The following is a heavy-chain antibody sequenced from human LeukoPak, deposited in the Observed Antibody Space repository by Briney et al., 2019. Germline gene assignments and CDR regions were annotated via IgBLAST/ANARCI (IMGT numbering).Heavy chain of an antibody. CDR3: AREVPDFGGFDY. Sequence: GGSLRLSCAASGFTFNYYGLSWVRQAPGKGLEWVSGFGHNGGITYSDSVKGRFTISRDNSMNTLYLQMNSLRAEDTAVYYCAREVPDFGGFDYWGQGTLVTVSS. CDR2: FGHNGGIT. V-gene: IGHV3-23*01. J-gene: IGHJ4*02. D-gene: IGHD3-10*01. CDR1: GFTFNYYG.